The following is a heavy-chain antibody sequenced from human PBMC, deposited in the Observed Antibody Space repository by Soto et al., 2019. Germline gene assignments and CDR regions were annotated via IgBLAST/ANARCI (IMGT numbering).Heavy chain of an antibody. Sequence: PSETLSLTCTVSGGSISSGSYYWGWIRQPPGKGLEWIGNVYYGGSTYHNPSLKSRVTISVDTSKHQFSLKLSSVTAADTAVYYCARGDASAAAIGEGSKDAIFETATGMSARYYFDYWGQGTLVTVSS. J-gene: IGHJ4*02. CDR2: VYYGGST. CDR1: GGSISSGSYY. V-gene: IGHV4-39*07. CDR3: ARGDASAAAIGEGSKDAIFETATGMSARYYFDY. D-gene: IGHD2-2*01.